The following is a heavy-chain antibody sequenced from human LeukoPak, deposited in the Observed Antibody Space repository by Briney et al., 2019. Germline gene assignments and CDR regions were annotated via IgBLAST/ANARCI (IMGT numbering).Heavy chain of an antibody. D-gene: IGHD6-6*01. CDR3: ARGRRHIAARSSYYYYMDV. CDR2: MNPNGGNT. J-gene: IGHJ6*03. V-gene: IGHV1-8*02. Sequence: ASVKVSSTASGGTFSIYATSWVRQAPGQGLGWMGWMNPNGGNTGYAQKFQGRVTMTRTTTISTAYMELSSLRSEDTAVYYCARGRRHIAARSSYYYYMDVWGKGTTVTVSS. CDR1: GGTFSIYA.